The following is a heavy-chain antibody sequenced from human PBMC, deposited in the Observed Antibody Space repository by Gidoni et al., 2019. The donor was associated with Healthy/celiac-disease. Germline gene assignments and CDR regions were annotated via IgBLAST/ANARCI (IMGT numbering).Heavy chain of an antibody. CDR2: INPNSGGT. CDR3: AIFPCSSTSCYHGAFDY. CDR1: GYTFTGYY. V-gene: IGHV1-2*02. Sequence: QVQLVQSGAEEKKHGASVKVSCKAPGYTFTGYYMHWVGQAPGQGREWMGWINPNSGGTNYAQKFQGRGTMTRDTSISTAYMELSRLRSDDTAVYYCAIFPCSSTSCYHGAFDYWGQGTLVTVSS. D-gene: IGHD2-2*01. J-gene: IGHJ4*02.